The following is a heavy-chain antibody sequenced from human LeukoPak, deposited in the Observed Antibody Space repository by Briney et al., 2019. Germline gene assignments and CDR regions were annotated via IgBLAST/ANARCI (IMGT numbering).Heavy chain of an antibody. CDR3: ASDSSGYQYYFDY. V-gene: IGHV4-59*12. Sequence: SETLSLTCTVSGGSISTYYWSWIRQPPGKGLEWIGYIYYSGSTNYNPSLKSRVTISVDTSKNQFSLKLSSVTAADTAVYYCASDSSGYQYYFDYWGQGTLVTVSS. CDR2: IYYSGST. D-gene: IGHD3-22*01. J-gene: IGHJ4*02. CDR1: GGSISTYY.